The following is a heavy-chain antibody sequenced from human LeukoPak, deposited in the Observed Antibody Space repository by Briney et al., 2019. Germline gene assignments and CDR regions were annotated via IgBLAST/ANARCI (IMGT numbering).Heavy chain of an antibody. J-gene: IGHJ4*02. CDR2: ISWDGGST. V-gene: IGHV3-43D*03. CDR3: AKDAGDSRSWDDYFDY. CDR1: GFIFDDYV. D-gene: IGHD6-13*01. Sequence: PGGSLRLSCAASGFIFDDYVMHWVRQAPGKGLEWVSLISWDGGSTYYADSVKGRFTISRDNSKNSLYLQMTRLRTEDTALYYCAKDAGDSRSWDDYFDYWGQGTLVTVAS.